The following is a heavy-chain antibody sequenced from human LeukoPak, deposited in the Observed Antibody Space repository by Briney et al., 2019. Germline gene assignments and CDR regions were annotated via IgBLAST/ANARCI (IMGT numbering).Heavy chain of an antibody. CDR1: GFTFSSYW. D-gene: IGHD1-26*01. V-gene: IGHV3-74*01. CDR2: INSDGSST. J-gene: IGHJ4*02. Sequence: GGSLRLSCAASGFTFSSYWMHWVRQAPGKGLVWVSRINSDGSSTSYADSVKGRFTISRDNSKNTLYLQMNSLRAEDTAVYYCARGFSGSYAHFDYWGQGTLVTVSS. CDR3: ARGFSGSYAHFDY.